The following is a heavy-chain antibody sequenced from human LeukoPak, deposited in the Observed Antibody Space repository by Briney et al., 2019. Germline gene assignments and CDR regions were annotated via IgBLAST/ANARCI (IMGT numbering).Heavy chain of an antibody. CDR3: ARGILL. Sequence: KTSDTLSLTCAVSGYSISSDYFWGWIRQPPGKGLEYIGAIYHSGSTYYDPSLKSRVIISVDTSNNQFSLKLNSVTAADTAVYYCARGILLWGQGTLVTVSS. CDR1: GYSISSDYF. V-gene: IGHV4-38-2*01. D-gene: IGHD2-15*01. CDR2: IYHSGST. J-gene: IGHJ4*02.